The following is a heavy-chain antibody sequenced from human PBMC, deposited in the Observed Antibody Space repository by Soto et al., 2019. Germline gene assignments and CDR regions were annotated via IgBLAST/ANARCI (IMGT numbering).Heavy chain of an antibody. CDR3: AKDKSGYDPLDWFDP. Sequence: PGGSLRLSCAASGFTFSSYAMSWVRQAPGKGLERVSAISGSGGSTYCADSVKGRFTISRDNSKNTLYLQMNSLRAEDTAVYYCAKDKSGYDPLDWFDPWGQGTLVTVSS. V-gene: IGHV3-23*01. CDR1: GFTFSSYA. CDR2: ISGSGGST. J-gene: IGHJ5*02. D-gene: IGHD5-12*01.